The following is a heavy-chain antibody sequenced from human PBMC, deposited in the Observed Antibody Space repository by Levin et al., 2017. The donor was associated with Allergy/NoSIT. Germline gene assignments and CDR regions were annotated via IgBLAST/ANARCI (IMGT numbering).Heavy chain of an antibody. Sequence: GGSLRLSCAASGFTFSSYAMHWVRQAPGKGLEWVAVISYDGSNKYYADSVKGRFTISRDNSKNTLYLQMNSLRAEDTAVYYCARISDPYLDIVGATTFDYWGQGTLVTVSS. CDR2: ISYDGSNK. V-gene: IGHV3-30-3*01. J-gene: IGHJ4*02. CDR1: GFTFSSYA. D-gene: IGHD1-26*01. CDR3: ARISDPYLDIVGATTFDY.